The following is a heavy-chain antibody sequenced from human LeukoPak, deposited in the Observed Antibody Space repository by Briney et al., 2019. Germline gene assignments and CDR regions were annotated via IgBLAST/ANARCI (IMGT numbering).Heavy chain of an antibody. D-gene: IGHD5-12*01. CDR3: ARDQSSGYDYYYYYYMDV. Sequence: GGSLRLSCAASGFIFSSYSMNWVRQAPGKGLEWVSSISSSSSYIYYADSVKGRFTISRDNAKSSLYLQMNSLRAEDTAVYYCARDQSSGYDYYYYYYMDVWGKGTTVTVSS. J-gene: IGHJ6*03. CDR2: ISSSSSYI. V-gene: IGHV3-21*01. CDR1: GFIFSSYS.